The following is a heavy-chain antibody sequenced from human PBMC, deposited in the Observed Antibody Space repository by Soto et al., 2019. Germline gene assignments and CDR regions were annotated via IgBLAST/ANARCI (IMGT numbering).Heavy chain of an antibody. V-gene: IGHV4-59*01. J-gene: IGHJ6*02. Sequence: SETLSLTCTVSGGSISSYYWSRIRQPPGKGMEWIGYIYSSGSTNYNPSLKSRVTISVDTSKNQFSLKLSSVTAADTAVYYCARGDPLLWFGEKVYYGMDVWGQGTTDTVSS. CDR1: GGSISSYY. CDR3: ARGDPLLWFGEKVYYGMDV. D-gene: IGHD3-10*01. CDR2: IYSSGST.